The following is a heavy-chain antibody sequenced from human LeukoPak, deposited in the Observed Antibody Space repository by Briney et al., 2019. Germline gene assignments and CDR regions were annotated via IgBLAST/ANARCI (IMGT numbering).Heavy chain of an antibody. D-gene: IGHD2-15*01. Sequence: GGSLRLSCAASGFTFSTYAMNWVRQAPGKGLEWVSGISDSGGYTYYADSVKGRFTISRDNSKDTLYLQMNSLRAEDTAIYYCAKSPLAYCSGASCHHYFDYWGQRTLVTVSS. V-gene: IGHV3-23*01. CDR3: AKSPLAYCSGASCHHYFDY. J-gene: IGHJ4*02. CDR2: ISDSGGYT. CDR1: GFTFSTYA.